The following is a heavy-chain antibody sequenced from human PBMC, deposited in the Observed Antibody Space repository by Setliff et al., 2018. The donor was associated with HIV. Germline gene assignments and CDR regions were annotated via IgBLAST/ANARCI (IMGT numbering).Heavy chain of an antibody. CDR2: IRYDGSDK. CDR1: GFRFSTYG. Sequence: PGGSLRLSCVASGFRFSTYGRHWVRQAPGKGLECVTFIRYDGSDKYYLASVKGRFTNSRENSKNTLYLQMNNLRPEDTAVYYCPKDFQWSTVNTPINYQYCTDVWGQGTTVTVSS. D-gene: IGHD4-17*01. CDR3: PKDFQWSTVNTPINYQYCTDV. J-gene: IGHJ6*02. V-gene: IGHV3-30*02.